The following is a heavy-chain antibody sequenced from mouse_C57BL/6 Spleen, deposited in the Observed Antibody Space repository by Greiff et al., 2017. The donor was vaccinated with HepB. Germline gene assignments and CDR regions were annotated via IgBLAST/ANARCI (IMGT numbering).Heavy chain of an antibody. V-gene: IGHV1-26*01. Sequence: EVQLQQSGPELVKPGASVKISCKASGYTFTDYYMNWVKQSHGKSLEWIGDINPNNGGTSYNQKFKGKATLTVDKSSSTAYMELRSLTSEDSAVYYCARSYYDDDASPAYWGQRTLVTVSA. D-gene: IGHD2-4*01. CDR2: INPNNGGT. CDR3: ARSYYDDDASPAY. J-gene: IGHJ3*01. CDR1: GYTFTDYY.